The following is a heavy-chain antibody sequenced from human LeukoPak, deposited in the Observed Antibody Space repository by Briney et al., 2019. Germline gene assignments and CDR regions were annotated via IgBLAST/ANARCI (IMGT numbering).Heavy chain of an antibody. Sequence: PSETLSLTCDVSGGSIDITNYWSWVRQAPGKGLEWIGYIFYSGSTNYNPSLKSRVTVSVDRSKNQFSLKLSSVTAADTAVYYCARDDGDYVDYWGQGTLVTVSS. V-gene: IGHV4-59*01. J-gene: IGHJ4*02. CDR3: ARDDGDYVDY. CDR2: IFYSGST. D-gene: IGHD4-17*01. CDR1: GGSIDITNY.